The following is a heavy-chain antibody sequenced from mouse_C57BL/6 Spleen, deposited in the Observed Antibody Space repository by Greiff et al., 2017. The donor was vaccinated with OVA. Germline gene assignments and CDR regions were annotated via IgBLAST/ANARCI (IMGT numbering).Heavy chain of an antibody. J-gene: IGHJ2*01. D-gene: IGHD2-4*01. CDR1: GFNIKNTY. CDR2: IDPANGNT. CDR3: VIFYDYDEDFDY. V-gene: IGHV14-3*01. Sequence: VQLQQSVAELVRPGASVKLSCTASGFNIKNTYMHCVKQRPEQGLEWIGRIDPANGNTKYAPKFQGKATITADTSSNTAYLQLSSLTSEDTAIYYCVIFYDYDEDFDYWGQGTTLTVSS.